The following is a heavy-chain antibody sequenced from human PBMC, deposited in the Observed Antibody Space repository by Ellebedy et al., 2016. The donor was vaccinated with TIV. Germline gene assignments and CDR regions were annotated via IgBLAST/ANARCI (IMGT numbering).Heavy chain of an antibody. CDR2: INHSGST. V-gene: IGHV4-34*01. CDR3: ARENCSSTSCYWRIYCYYGMDV. CDR1: GGSFSGYY. J-gene: IGHJ6*02. D-gene: IGHD2-2*01. Sequence: SETLSLXCAVYGGSFSGYYWSWIRQPPGKGLEWIGEINHSGSTNYNPSLKSRVTISVDTSKNQFSLKLSSVTAADTAVYYCARENCSSTSCYWRIYCYYGMDVWGQGTTVTVSS.